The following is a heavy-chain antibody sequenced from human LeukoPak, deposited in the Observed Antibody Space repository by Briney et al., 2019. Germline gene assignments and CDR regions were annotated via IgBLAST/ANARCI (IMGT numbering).Heavy chain of an antibody. V-gene: IGHV1-46*01. CDR3: ARPDYGGNSVEY. CDR2: INPSGGST. Sequence: ASVKVSCKASGYTFTSYYMHWVRQAPGQGLEWMGIINPSGGSTSYAQKFQGRVTMTRDKSTSTVYMELSSLRSEDTAVYYCARPDYGGNSVEYWGQGTLVTVSS. J-gene: IGHJ4*02. D-gene: IGHD4-23*01. CDR1: GYTFTSYY.